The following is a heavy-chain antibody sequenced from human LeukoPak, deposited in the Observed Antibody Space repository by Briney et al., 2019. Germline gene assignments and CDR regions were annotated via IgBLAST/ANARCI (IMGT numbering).Heavy chain of an antibody. D-gene: IGHD4-17*01. CDR1: GFTFSGYE. CDR2: ISSSGSTI. CDR3: ARDGSPYGDYFDY. V-gene: IGHV3-48*03. J-gene: IGHJ4*02. Sequence: PGGSLRLSCAASGFTFSGYEMNWVRQAPGKGLEWVSYISSSGSTIYYADSVKGRFTISRDNAKNSLYLQMNSLRAEDTAVYYCARDGSPYGDYFDYWGQGTLVTVSS.